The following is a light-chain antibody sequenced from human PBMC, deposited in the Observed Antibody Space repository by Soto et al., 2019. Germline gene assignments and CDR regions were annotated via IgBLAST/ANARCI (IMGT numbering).Light chain of an antibody. CDR2: DVT. CDR3: ASFTSISTYV. Sequence: QSVLTQPASVSGSPGQSITISCTGTGDDIGGYNFVSWYQHHPGKAPKLIIYDVTHRPSGVSERFSGSKSGFTASLTISGLQPEDESHYDCASFTSISTYVFGTGTKATVL. J-gene: IGLJ1*01. V-gene: IGLV2-14*01. CDR1: GDDIGGYNF.